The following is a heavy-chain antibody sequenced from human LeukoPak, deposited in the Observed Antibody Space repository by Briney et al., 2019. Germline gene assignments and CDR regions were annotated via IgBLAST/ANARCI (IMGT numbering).Heavy chain of an antibody. Sequence: GGSLRLSCAASGFTFSSYAMSWVRQAPGKGLEWVSAISGSGGSTYYADSVKGRFTISRDNSKNTLYLQMNSLRAEDTAVYYCATESGRFRAPGLFDYWGQGTLVTVSS. CDR3: ATESGRFRAPGLFDY. CDR1: GFTFSSYA. D-gene: IGHD1-14*01. CDR2: ISGSGGST. J-gene: IGHJ4*02. V-gene: IGHV3-23*01.